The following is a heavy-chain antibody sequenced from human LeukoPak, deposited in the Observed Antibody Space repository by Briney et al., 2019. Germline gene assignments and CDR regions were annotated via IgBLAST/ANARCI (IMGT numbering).Heavy chain of an antibody. CDR2: INHSGST. V-gene: IGHV4-34*01. J-gene: IGHJ3*02. D-gene: IGHD3-22*01. CDR1: GGSFSGYY. Sequence: SETLSLTCGVYGGSFSGYYWNWIRQSPGKGLEWIGEINHSGSTNYNPSLKSRVTISVDTSKNQFSLKLSSVTAADTAVYYCARALNYYDSSGFHDAFDIWGQGTMVTVSS. CDR3: ARALNYYDSSGFHDAFDI.